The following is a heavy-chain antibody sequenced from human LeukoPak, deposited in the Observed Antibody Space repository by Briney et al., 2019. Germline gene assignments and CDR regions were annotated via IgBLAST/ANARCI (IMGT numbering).Heavy chain of an antibody. CDR1: GGTFSSYA. J-gene: IGHJ3*02. Sequence: ASVKVSCKASGGTFSSYAISWVRQAPGQGLEWMGGIIPIFGTANYAQKFQGRVTITADESTSTAYMELSSLRSEDTAVYYCARGKGGYSGYDKGAFDIWGQGTMVTVSS. CDR3: ARGKGGYSGYDKGAFDI. CDR2: IIPIFGTA. V-gene: IGHV1-69*13. D-gene: IGHD5-12*01.